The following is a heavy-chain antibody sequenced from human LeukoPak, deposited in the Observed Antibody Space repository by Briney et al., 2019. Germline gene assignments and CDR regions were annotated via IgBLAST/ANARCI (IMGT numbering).Heavy chain of an antibody. CDR1: GFTFSSSA. V-gene: IGHV3-30*02. Sequence: PGGSLRLSCGASGFTFSSSAMHWVRQGPGKGLEWVAYIAHHGNNKYYADSVKGRFTISRDNSKGSLYLQMNSLRADDTAVYYCARTVCSGGSCPHDYWGQGTLVTVSS. D-gene: IGHD2-15*01. J-gene: IGHJ4*02. CDR3: ARTVCSGGSCPHDY. CDR2: IAHHGNNK.